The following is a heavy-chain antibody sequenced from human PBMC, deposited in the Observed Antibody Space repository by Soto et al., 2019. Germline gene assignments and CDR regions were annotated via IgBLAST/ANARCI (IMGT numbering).Heavy chain of an antibody. Sequence: GASVKVSCKASGGTFSSHTISWVRQAPGQGREWMGRIIPILGIANYAQKFQGIGTITADKSTSTAYMELSSLRSEDTAVYYCARAKMNSSGWYSVFDYWGQGTLVTVSS. CDR2: IIPILGIA. CDR3: ARAKMNSSGWYSVFDY. D-gene: IGHD6-19*01. CDR1: GGTFSSHT. J-gene: IGHJ4*02. V-gene: IGHV1-69*02.